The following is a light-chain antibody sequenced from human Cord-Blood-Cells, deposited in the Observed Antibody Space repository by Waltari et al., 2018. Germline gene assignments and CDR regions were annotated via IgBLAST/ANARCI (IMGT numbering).Light chain of an antibody. V-gene: IGKV3-11*01. Sequence: EIVLTQSPATRSLSPGERAPLSCRASQSVSSYLTCYQQKPGQAPSLLIYYASNRATAIPARFSGSRYGTDFSLTISSLEPEDFAVDYCQQRSNWPPLTFGGGTKVEIK. CDR3: QQRSNWPPLT. CDR1: QSVSSY. CDR2: YAS. J-gene: IGKJ4*01.